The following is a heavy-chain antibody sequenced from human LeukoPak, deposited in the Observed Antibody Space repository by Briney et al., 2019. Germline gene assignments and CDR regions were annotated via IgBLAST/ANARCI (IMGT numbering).Heavy chain of an antibody. D-gene: IGHD2-2*01. V-gene: IGHV5-51*01. J-gene: IGHJ4*02. Sequence: GESLKISCKASGHSFTSYWIGWVRQMPGKGLEWMGIVNPGDSDTRYSPSFQGQVTISADKSISTAYLQWSSLKASDTAMYYCATSYCSSTSCYLGYFDYWGQGTLVTVSS. CDR3: ATSYCSSTSCYLGYFDY. CDR1: GHSFTSYW. CDR2: VNPGDSDT.